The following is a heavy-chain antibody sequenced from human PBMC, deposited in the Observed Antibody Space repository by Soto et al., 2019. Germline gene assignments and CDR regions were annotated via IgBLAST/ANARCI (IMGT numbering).Heavy chain of an antibody. CDR2: IYYSGST. CDR3: ARWCHSSSWYIGGWFDP. Sequence: PSETLSLTCTVSGGSISSSSYYWGWIRQPPGKGLEWIGSIYYSGSTYYNPSLKSRVTISVDTSKNQFYLKLSSVTAADTAVYYCARWCHSSSWYIGGWFDPWGQGTLVTVSS. CDR1: GGSISSSSYY. J-gene: IGHJ5*02. D-gene: IGHD6-13*01. V-gene: IGHV4-39*01.